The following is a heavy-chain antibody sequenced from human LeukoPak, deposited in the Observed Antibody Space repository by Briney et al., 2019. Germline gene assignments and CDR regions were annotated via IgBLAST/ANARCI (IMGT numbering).Heavy chain of an antibody. V-gene: IGHV3-21*01. J-gene: IGHJ4*02. D-gene: IGHD6-19*01. Sequence: PGGSLRLSCAASGFTFSSYSMNWVRQAPGKGLEWVSSISSSSSYIYYADSVKGRFTISRDNAKNSLYLQMNSLRAEDTAVYYCARDQWLVRPFDYWGQGTLVTVSS. CDR3: ARDQWLVRPFDY. CDR2: ISSSSSYI. CDR1: GFTFSSYS.